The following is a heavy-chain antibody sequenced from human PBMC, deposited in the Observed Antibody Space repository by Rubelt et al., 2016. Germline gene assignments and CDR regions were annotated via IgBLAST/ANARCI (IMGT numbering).Heavy chain of an antibody. CDR2: IYYSGST. D-gene: IGHD6-19*01. J-gene: IGHJ4*02. CDR1: GYSISSGYY. V-gene: IGHV4-38-2*02. CDR3: ARGSGWYHY. Sequence: QVQLQESGPGLVKPSETLSLTCTVSGYSISSGYYWGWIRQPPGKGLEWIGYIYYSGSTSYNPSLKSRVTISVDTSKNQFSLKLSSVTAADTAVYYCARGSGWYHYWGQGTLVTVSS.